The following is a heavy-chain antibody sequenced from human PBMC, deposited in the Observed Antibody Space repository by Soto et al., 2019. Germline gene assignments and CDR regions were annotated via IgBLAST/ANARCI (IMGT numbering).Heavy chain of an antibody. V-gene: IGHV3-73*01. Sequence: GGSLRLSCAASGFTFSGSAMHWVRQASGKGLEWVGRIRSKANSYATAYAASVKGRFTISRDDSKNTAYLQMNSLKTEDTAVYYCTRLVAPVAYWGQGTPVTVSA. J-gene: IGHJ4*02. CDR2: IRSKANSYAT. D-gene: IGHD2-15*01. CDR3: TRLVAPVAY. CDR1: GFTFSGSA.